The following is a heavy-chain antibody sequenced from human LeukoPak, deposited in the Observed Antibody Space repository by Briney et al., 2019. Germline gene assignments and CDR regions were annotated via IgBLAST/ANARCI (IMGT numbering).Heavy chain of an antibody. Sequence: GGSLRLSCAASGFTFNSYWMHWVRQAPGKGLVWVSRINSDGSSTSYADSVKGRFTISRDNAKNTLYLQMNSLRAEDTAVYYCARTGSRDVLDYWGQGTLVTVSS. D-gene: IGHD2-21*02. V-gene: IGHV3-74*01. CDR1: GFTFNSYW. J-gene: IGHJ4*02. CDR2: INSDGSST. CDR3: ARTGSRDVLDY.